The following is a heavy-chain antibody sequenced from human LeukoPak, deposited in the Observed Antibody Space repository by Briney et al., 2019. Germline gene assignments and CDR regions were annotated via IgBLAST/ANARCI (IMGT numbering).Heavy chain of an antibody. Sequence: GRSLRLSCAASGFTFSSYGMHWVRQAPGKGLEWVAVIWYDGSNKYYADSVKGRFTISRGNSKNTLYLQMNSLRAEDTAVYYCARDRDYYDSAAYLGYWGQGTLVTVSS. CDR1: GFTFSSYG. J-gene: IGHJ4*02. D-gene: IGHD3-22*01. V-gene: IGHV3-33*08. CDR2: IWYDGSNK. CDR3: ARDRDYYDSAAYLGY.